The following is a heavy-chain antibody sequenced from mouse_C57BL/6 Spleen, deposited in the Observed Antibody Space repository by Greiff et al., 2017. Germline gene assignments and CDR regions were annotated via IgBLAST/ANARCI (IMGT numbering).Heavy chain of an antibody. CDR2: IYPGSGST. Sequence: VQLQQSGAELVKPGASVKMSCKASGYTFTSYWITWVKQRPGQGLEWIGDIYPGSGSTNYNEKFKSKATLTVDTSSSTAYMQLSSLTSEDSAVYYCARDVIYYGYPRGAIDYWGQGTSVTVSS. D-gene: IGHD2-2*01. CDR1: GYTFTSYW. J-gene: IGHJ4*01. V-gene: IGHV1-55*01. CDR3: ARDVIYYGYPRGAIDY.